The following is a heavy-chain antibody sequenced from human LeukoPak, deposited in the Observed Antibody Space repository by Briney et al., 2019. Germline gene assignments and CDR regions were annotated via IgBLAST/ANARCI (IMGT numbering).Heavy chain of an antibody. V-gene: IGHV3-30*04. D-gene: IGHD5-18*01. J-gene: IGHJ4*02. CDR2: TSYDGRNK. Sequence: PGRSLRLSCAAPGFTFRSSAMHWVRQAPGKGLEWVAVTSYDGRNKYYADSAKGRFTISRDNSKNTLYLQMNSLRPEDTAVYYCARDGYGLDTPMVSTNFDYWGQGTLVTVSS. CDR1: GFTFRSSA. CDR3: ARDGYGLDTPMVSTNFDY.